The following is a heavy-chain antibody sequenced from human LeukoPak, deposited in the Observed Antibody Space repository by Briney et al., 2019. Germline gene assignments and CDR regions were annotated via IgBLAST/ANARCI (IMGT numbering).Heavy chain of an antibody. J-gene: IGHJ4*02. CDR2: IIPILGMS. D-gene: IGHD5-12*01. CDR3: ARTYSAYDYADY. Sequence: VASVKVSCKASGDTFSSYAISWVRQAPGQGLEWMGRIIPILGMSDDAHKFQGRLTITADKSTSTSYMELRSLTSEDTAVYYCARTYSAYDYADYWGQGTLVTVSS. CDR1: GDTFSSYA. V-gene: IGHV1-69*04.